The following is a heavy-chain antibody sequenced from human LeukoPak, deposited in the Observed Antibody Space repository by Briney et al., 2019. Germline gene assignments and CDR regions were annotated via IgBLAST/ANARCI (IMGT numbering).Heavy chain of an antibody. V-gene: IGHV1-46*01. CDR2: INPSGGST. CDR1: GYTFTSYY. CDR3: ARSRGLRYFDWLVLGY. J-gene: IGHJ4*02. Sequence: ASVKVSCKASGYTFTSYYMHWVRQAPGQGLEWMGIINPSGGSTSYAQKFQGRVTMTRDTSISTAYMELSRLRSDDTAVYYCARSRGLRYFDWLVLGYWGQGTLVTVSS. D-gene: IGHD3-9*01.